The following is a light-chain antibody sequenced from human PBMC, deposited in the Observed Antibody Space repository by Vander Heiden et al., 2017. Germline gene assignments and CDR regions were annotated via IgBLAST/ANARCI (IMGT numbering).Light chain of an antibody. CDR2: DNS. Sequence: QSVLTQPPSVSGAPGPRVTISCTGSSSNIGAGYDVHWYQQLPGTAPKLLIYDNSNRPSGVPDRFSGSKSGTSAALAITGLQAEEEADDYCQSYDSSLSGSWVFGTGTKVTVL. CDR3: QSYDSSLSGSWV. CDR1: SSNIGAGYD. J-gene: IGLJ1*01. V-gene: IGLV1-40*01.